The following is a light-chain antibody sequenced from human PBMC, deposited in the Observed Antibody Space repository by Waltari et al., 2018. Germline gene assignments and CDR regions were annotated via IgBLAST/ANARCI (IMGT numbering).Light chain of an antibody. Sequence: DIQMTHSTSSLSASVGDRVTITCRASQSISSYLNWYQQKPGKAPKLLIYAASSLQSGVPSRFSGSGSGTDFTLTISSLQPEDFATYYCQQSYSTQYTFGQGTKLEIK. CDR3: QQSYSTQYT. V-gene: IGKV1-39*01. J-gene: IGKJ2*01. CDR1: QSISSY. CDR2: AAS.